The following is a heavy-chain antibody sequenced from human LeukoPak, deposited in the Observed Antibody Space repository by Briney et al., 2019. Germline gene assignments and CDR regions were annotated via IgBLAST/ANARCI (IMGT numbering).Heavy chain of an antibody. CDR3: AASTYYYDSSGYYYVDY. CDR1: GGTFSSYT. J-gene: IGHJ4*02. D-gene: IGHD3-22*01. Sequence: ASVEVSCKASGGTFSSYTISWVRQAPGQGLEWMGRIIPILGIANYAQKFQGRVTITADKSTSTAYMELSSRRSEDTAVYYCAASTYYYDSSGYYYVDYWGQGTLVTVSS. V-gene: IGHV1-69*02. CDR2: IIPILGIA.